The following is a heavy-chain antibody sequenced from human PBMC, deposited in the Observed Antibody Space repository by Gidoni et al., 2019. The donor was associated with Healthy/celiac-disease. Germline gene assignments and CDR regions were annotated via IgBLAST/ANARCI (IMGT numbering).Heavy chain of an antibody. CDR3: ARGPAMGAFDY. D-gene: IGHD5-18*01. Sequence: QVQLQQWGAGLLKPSETLSLTCAVYGGSFSGYYWSWIRQPPGKGLEWIWEINHSGSTNYNPSLKSRVTISVDTSKNQFSLKLSSVTAADTAVYYCARGPAMGAFDYWGQGTLVTVSS. J-gene: IGHJ4*02. CDR1: GGSFSGYY. CDR2: INHSGST. V-gene: IGHV4-34*01.